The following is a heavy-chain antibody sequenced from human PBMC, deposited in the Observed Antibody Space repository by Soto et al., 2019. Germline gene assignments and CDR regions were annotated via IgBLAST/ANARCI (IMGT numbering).Heavy chain of an antibody. V-gene: IGHV1-3*01. D-gene: IGHD2-15*01. CDR1: GYTFISYA. Sequence: GASVKVSCKASGYTFISYAIHWVRQAPGQRLEWMGWINAGNGNRKYSQKFQGRVTITRDTSASTAYMELTSLRSEDTAVYYCARELQGLYYFDYWGQGTLVTVSS. CDR2: INAGNGNR. CDR3: ARELQGLYYFDY. J-gene: IGHJ4*02.